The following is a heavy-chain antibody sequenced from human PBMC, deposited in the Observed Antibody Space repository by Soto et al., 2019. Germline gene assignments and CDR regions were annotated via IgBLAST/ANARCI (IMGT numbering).Heavy chain of an antibody. D-gene: IGHD3-3*01. Sequence: PSETLSLTCTVSGGSISSGGYYWSWIRQHPGKGLGWIGYIYYSGSTYYNPSLKSRVTISVDTSKNQFSLKLSSVTAADTAVYYCARDRNLGDYYYYGMDVWGQGTTVTVSS. J-gene: IGHJ6*02. CDR3: ARDRNLGDYYYYGMDV. V-gene: IGHV4-31*03. CDR1: GGSISSGGYY. CDR2: IYYSGST.